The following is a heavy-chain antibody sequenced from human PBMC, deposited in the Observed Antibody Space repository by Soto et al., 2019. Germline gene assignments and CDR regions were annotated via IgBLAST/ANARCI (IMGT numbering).Heavy chain of an antibody. V-gene: IGHV1-69*12. CDR1: GGTFSSYA. CDR2: IIPIFGTA. D-gene: IGHD3-16*01. Sequence: QVQLVQSGAEVTKPGSSVKVSCKASGGTFSSYAISWVRRAPGQGLEWMGGIIPIFGTADYAQKFQGRVTITADESTSTAYMDLSSMRSEDTAVYYCARHLGGNHYYYGMDVWGQGTTVTVSS. CDR3: ARHLGGNHYYYGMDV. J-gene: IGHJ6*02.